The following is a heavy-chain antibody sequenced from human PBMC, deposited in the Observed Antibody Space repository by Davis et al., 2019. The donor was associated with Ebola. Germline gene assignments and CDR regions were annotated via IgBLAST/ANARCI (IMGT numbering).Heavy chain of an antibody. Sequence: ASVKVSCKASGYSFPVYYVHWVRQAPGQGLEWLGWISPNSGGTDYAPKFQGRVTMPTDTSSNTAYMELTRLRSDAPAMYYCAMYTGSFQFNYWGQGSLVTVSS. V-gene: IGHV1-2*02. J-gene: IGHJ4*02. D-gene: IGHD1-26*01. CDR1: GYSFPVYY. CDR2: ISPNSGGT. CDR3: AMYTGSFQFNY.